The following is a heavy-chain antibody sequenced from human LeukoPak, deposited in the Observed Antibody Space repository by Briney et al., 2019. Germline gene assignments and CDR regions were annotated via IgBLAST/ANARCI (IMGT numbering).Heavy chain of an antibody. D-gene: IGHD2-2*01. Sequence: GESLKISCKGSGYSFTSYWIGWVRQMPGKGLEWMGIIYPGDSDTRYSPSFQGQVTISADKSISTAYLQWSSLKASDTAMYYCARVGCSSTSCYSGYYFDYWGQGTLVTASS. CDR1: GYSFTSYW. J-gene: IGHJ4*02. CDR3: ARVGCSSTSCYSGYYFDY. V-gene: IGHV5-51*01. CDR2: IYPGDSDT.